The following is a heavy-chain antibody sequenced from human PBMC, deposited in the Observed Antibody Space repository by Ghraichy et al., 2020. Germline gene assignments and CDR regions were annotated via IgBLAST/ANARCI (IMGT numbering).Heavy chain of an antibody. CDR2: VNPNNDDT. CDR1: GYTFTNND. D-gene: IGHD3-22*01. J-gene: IGHJ6*02. Sequence: ASVKVSCKASGYTFTNNDINWVRQATGQGLEWMGWVNPNNDDTGYAQKFRGRVTMTTNTSVSTAYMELSSLRSEDTAVYYCARREKKSYYDSSGYFPLDVWGQGTTVTVFS. CDR3: ARREKKSYYDSSGYFPLDV. V-gene: IGHV1-8*01.